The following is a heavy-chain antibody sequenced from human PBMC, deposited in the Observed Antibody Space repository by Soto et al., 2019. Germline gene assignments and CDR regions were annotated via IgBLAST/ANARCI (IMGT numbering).Heavy chain of an antibody. J-gene: IGHJ4*02. CDR1: GGTFSSYA. CDR3: AREGGVGATTGWD. D-gene: IGHD1-26*01. CDR2: IIPIFGTA. Sequence: QVQLVQSGAEVKKPGSSVKVSCTASGGTFSSYAISWVRQAPGQGLEWMGGIIPIFGTANYAQKCEGRVTITGDISTNPANMGLGSLRSGDRAVYYCAREGGVGATTGWDWGQGTLVTVSS. V-gene: IGHV1-69*06.